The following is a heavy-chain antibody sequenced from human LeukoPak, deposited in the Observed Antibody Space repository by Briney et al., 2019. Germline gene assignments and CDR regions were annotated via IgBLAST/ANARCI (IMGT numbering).Heavy chain of an antibody. CDR1: GFTFSDYY. CDR2: ISSSGSTI. CDR3: ARDHAVRGVPERGPFDP. V-gene: IGHV3-11*01. Sequence: PGGSLRLSCAASGFTFSDYYMSWIRQAPGKGLEWVSYISSSGSTIYYADSVKGRFTISRDNAKNSLYLQMNSLRAEDTAVYYGARDHAVRGVPERGPFDPWGQGTLVTVSS. J-gene: IGHJ5*02. D-gene: IGHD3-10*01.